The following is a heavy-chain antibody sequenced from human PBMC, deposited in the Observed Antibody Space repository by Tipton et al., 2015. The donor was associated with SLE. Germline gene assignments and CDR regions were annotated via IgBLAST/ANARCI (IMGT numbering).Heavy chain of an antibody. J-gene: IGHJ1*01. CDR1: GGSFSGYY. CDR2: INHSGST. CDR3: ARAYSSLGAEYFQH. V-gene: IGHV4-34*01. D-gene: IGHD6-6*01. Sequence: LRLSCAGYGGSFSGYYWSWIRQPPGKGLEWIGEINHSGSTNYNPSLKSRVTISVDTPKNQFSLKLSSVTAADTAVYYCARAYSSLGAEYFQHWGQGTLVTVSS.